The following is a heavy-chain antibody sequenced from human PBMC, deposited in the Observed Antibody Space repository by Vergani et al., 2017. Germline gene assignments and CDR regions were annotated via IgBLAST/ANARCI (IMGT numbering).Heavy chain of an antibody. Sequence: EVQLVESGGGLVQPGRSLRLSCAASGFTFDDYAMHWVRQAPGKGLEWVSGISGSGGSTYYADSVKGRFTISRDNSKNTLYLQMNSLRAEDTAVYYCARERETAMVTNNWFDPWGQGTLVTVSS. CDR1: GFTFDDYA. V-gene: IGHV3-23*04. D-gene: IGHD5-18*01. CDR2: ISGSGGST. CDR3: ARERETAMVTNNWFDP. J-gene: IGHJ5*02.